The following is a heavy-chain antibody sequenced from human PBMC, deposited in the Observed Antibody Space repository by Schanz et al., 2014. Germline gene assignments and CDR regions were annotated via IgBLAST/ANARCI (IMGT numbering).Heavy chain of an antibody. Sequence: QVQLVQSGSEVKKPGASVKVSCKASGYNFTTYTMNWVRQAPGQGLEWMGWINTNTGNPTYAQGFTGRFVFSLDTSVSTAYLQISSLKAEDTAVYYCAKSRGGGYDWELDYWGQGTLITVSS. D-gene: IGHD5-12*01. CDR1: GYNFTTYT. CDR3: AKSRGGGYDWELDY. J-gene: IGHJ4*02. V-gene: IGHV7-4-1*02. CDR2: INTNTGNP.